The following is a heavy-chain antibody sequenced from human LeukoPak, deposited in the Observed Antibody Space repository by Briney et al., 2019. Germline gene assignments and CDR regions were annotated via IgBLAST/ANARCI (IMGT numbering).Heavy chain of an antibody. CDR1: GFTFSSYG. J-gene: IGHJ4*02. D-gene: IGHD6-19*01. V-gene: IGHV3-30*18. Sequence: GGSLRLSCAASGFTFSSYGMHWVRQAPGKGLGWAAVISYDGSNKYYADSVKGRFTISRDNSKNTLYLQMNSLRAEDTAVYYCAKLPGIAVAGTDYWGQGTLVTVSS. CDR2: ISYDGSNK. CDR3: AKLPGIAVAGTDY.